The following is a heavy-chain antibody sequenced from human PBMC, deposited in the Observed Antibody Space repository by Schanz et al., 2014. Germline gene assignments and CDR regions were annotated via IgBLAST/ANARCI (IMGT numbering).Heavy chain of an antibody. V-gene: IGHV1-69*02. Sequence: QVQLVQSGADVKKPGSSVRVSCKASGGTFSSYSISWVRQAPGQGLEWMGRIIPIHGIVNYAQRFQDRVGITADKSTRTACMELSGLRSDDTAVYYGARAKRFGDMDVWGQGTTVTVSS. J-gene: IGHJ6*02. D-gene: IGHD3-10*01. CDR1: GGTFSSYS. CDR2: IIPIHGIV. CDR3: ARAKRFGDMDV.